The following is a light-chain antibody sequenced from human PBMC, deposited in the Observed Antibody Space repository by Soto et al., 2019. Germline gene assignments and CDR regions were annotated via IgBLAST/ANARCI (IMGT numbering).Light chain of an antibody. J-gene: IGKJ2*02. Sequence: EIVMTQSPATLSVSPGERATLSCRASQSVRSNLAWYQQKPGQTPRLLIYGASTRATGIPGRFSGSGSGTEFTLTISNVQSEDFAVYYCQQYNNWPPWTFGQGTKVENK. V-gene: IGKV3-15*01. CDR3: QQYNNWPPWT. CDR2: GAS. CDR1: QSVRSN.